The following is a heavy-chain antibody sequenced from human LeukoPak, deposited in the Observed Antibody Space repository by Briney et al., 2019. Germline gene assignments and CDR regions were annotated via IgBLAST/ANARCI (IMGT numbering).Heavy chain of an antibody. CDR3: ARTNPSFDY. CDR1: GGSISSYY. Sequence: PSETLSLTCTVSGGSISSYYWSWIRQPPGKGLEWIGYIFYSGSTNYNPSLKSRVTISVDTSKNQVSLKLRSVTAADTAVYYCARTNPSFDYRGQGTLVTVSS. CDR2: IFYSGST. V-gene: IGHV4-59*08. J-gene: IGHJ4*02.